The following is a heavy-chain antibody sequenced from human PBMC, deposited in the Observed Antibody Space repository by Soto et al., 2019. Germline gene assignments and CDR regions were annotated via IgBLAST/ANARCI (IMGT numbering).Heavy chain of an antibody. CDR2: ISSRSTFI. V-gene: IGHV3-21*06. Sequence: GGSLRLSCTVLGFTLTNENMNWVRQSPGKGLEWVSSISSRSTFINYADSVKGRFTISRDNDKGLVYLQMNSLRAEDTAVYYCARDPPLSMIVVVGVDDFWGQGTLVTVSS. CDR3: ARDPPLSMIVVVGVDDF. CDR1: GFTLTNEN. D-gene: IGHD3-22*01. J-gene: IGHJ4*02.